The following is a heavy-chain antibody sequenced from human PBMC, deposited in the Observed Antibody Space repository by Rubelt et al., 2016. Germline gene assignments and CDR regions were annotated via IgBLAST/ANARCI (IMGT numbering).Heavy chain of an antibody. Sequence: GLEWIGYIYYSGSTYYNPSLKSRVTISVDTSKNQFSLKLSSVTAADTAVYYCARQNYDFWSGYYLDYWGQGTLVTVSS. D-gene: IGHD3-3*01. J-gene: IGHJ4*02. V-gene: IGHV4-61*07. CDR2: IYYSGST. CDR3: ARQNYDFWSGYYLDY.